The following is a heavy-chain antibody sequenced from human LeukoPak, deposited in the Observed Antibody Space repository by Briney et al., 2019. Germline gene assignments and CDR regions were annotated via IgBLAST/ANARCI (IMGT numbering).Heavy chain of an antibody. CDR1: GFNFSSYA. CDR2: ISGSGGNT. J-gene: IGHJ4*02. Sequence: GGSLRLSCAASGFNFSSYAMTWVRQALGKWLEWASAISGSGGNTYYADSVKGRFTISRDNSKNTLYLQVNSLTAEDTAVYYCAKDRSDTDMAYLFDYWGQGTLVTVSS. D-gene: IGHD5-18*01. CDR3: AKDRSDTDMAYLFDY. V-gene: IGHV3-23*01.